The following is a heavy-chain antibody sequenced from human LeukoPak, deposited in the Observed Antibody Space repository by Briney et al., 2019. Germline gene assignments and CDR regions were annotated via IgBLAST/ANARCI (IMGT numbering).Heavy chain of an antibody. CDR1: GFTFSSYE. CDR2: ISSSGSTI. CDR3: AELGITMIGGV. Sequence: GGSLRLSCAASGFTFSSYEMNWVRQAPGKGLEWVSYISSSGSTICYADSVKGRFTISRDSAKNSLYLQMNSLRAEDTAVYYCAELGITMIGGVWGKGTTVTISS. V-gene: IGHV3-48*03. D-gene: IGHD3-10*02. J-gene: IGHJ6*04.